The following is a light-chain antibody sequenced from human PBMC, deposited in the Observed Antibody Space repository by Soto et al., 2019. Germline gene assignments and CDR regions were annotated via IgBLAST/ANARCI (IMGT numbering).Light chain of an antibody. V-gene: IGKV3-20*01. Sequence: PGERATLSCRASQSVSSSYLAWYQQRPGQAPRLLIYGASSRATGIPDRFSGSGSGTDFTLTISILEPEDFAVYYCQQFGNSPRTFGQGTKVESK. CDR1: QSVSSSY. CDR3: QQFGNSPRT. CDR2: GAS. J-gene: IGKJ1*01.